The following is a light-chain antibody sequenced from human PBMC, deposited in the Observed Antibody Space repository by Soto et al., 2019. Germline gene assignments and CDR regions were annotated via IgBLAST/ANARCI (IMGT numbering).Light chain of an antibody. CDR3: EQYNTYPPT. CDR2: AAS. J-gene: IGKJ4*01. V-gene: IGKV1-16*01. CDR1: QGIRSD. Sequence: DIQMTQSPSSLSASVGNRVTITCRASQGIRSDLAWFQQNPGRAPKSLIFAASALQNGVTSRFSGCEFGTDFTLTISSLQPDDVATSYCEQYNTYPPTFGGGTRV.